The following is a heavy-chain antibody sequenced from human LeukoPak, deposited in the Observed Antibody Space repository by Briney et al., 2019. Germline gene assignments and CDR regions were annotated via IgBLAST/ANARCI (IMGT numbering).Heavy chain of an antibody. V-gene: IGHV3-66*01. J-gene: IGHJ4*02. CDR2: VYSGGST. D-gene: IGHD2-8*01. CDR3: ARDPPAVLIDTYG. Sequence: PGGSLRLSWTAAGFIVTNNYINWVRQAAGKGLEWVSLVYSGGSTYYADSVKGRFTISRDNSKNMVYLQMNSLRAEDTAMYYCARDPPAVLIDTYGWDQGTLVTVSS. CDR1: GFIVTNNY.